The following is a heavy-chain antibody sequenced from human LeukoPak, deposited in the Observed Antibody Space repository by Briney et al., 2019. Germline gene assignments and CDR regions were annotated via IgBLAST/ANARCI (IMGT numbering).Heavy chain of an antibody. CDR2: IIPIFGTA. CDR3: ARKEWLVRQGDAFDI. Sequence: SVKVSCKASGGTFISYAISWVRQAPGQGLEWMGRIIPIFGTANYAQKFQGRVTITTDESTSTAYMELSSLRSEDTAVYYCARKEWLVRQGDAFDIWGQGTMVTVSS. CDR1: GGTFISYA. V-gene: IGHV1-69*05. J-gene: IGHJ3*02. D-gene: IGHD6-19*01.